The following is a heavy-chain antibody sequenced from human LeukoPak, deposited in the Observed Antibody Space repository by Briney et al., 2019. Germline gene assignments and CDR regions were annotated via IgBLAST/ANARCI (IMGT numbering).Heavy chain of an antibody. CDR1: GFTFSSYS. Sequence: GGSLRLSCAASGFTFSSYSMNWVRQAPGKGLEWVSSISSSSSYIYYADSVKGRFTISRDNAKNSLYLQMNSLRAEDTAVYYCAREFWAAAGPSDYWGQGTLVTVSS. J-gene: IGHJ4*02. CDR2: ISSSSSYI. CDR3: AREFWAAAGPSDY. V-gene: IGHV3-21*01. D-gene: IGHD6-13*01.